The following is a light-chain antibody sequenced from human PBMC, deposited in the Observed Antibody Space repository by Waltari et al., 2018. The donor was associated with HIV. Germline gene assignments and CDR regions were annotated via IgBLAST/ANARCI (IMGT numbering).Light chain of an antibody. CDR1: SSNIGSNT. CDR2: RND. Sequence: QSVLTQPPSASGTPGQRITISCSGSSSNIGSNTVNWYQQLPGTAPKLLIYRNDKRPSGVPDRVSGARSGTSASLAISGLQSQDEADYCCTAWDDSLKGYVFGPGTKVTVL. J-gene: IGLJ1*01. V-gene: IGLV1-44*01. CDR3: TAWDDSLKGYV.